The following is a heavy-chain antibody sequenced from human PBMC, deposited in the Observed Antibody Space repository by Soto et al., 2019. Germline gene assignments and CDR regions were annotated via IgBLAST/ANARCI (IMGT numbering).Heavy chain of an antibody. J-gene: IGHJ4*02. CDR1: GGSISSGGYY. CDR3: ARVRGQTGHFDY. D-gene: IGHD1-1*01. Sequence: SETLSLTCTVSGGSISSGGYYWSWIRQHPGKGLEWIGYIYYSGSTYYNPSLKSRVTISVDTSKNQFSLKLSSVTAADTAVYYCARVRGQTGHFDYWGQGTLVTV. V-gene: IGHV4-31*03. CDR2: IYYSGST.